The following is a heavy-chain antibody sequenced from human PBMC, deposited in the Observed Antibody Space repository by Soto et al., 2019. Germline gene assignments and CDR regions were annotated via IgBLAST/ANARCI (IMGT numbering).Heavy chain of an antibody. V-gene: IGHV1-69*13. CDR2: IIPIFGTA. Sequence: SVKVSCKASGGTFSSYAISWVRQAPGQGLEWMGGIIPIFGTANYAQKFQGRVTITADESTSTAYMELSSLRSEDTAVYYCAREFEEATMGFFDYWGQATLDTVSS. CDR1: GGTFSSYA. CDR3: AREFEEATMGFFDY. D-gene: IGHD5-12*01. J-gene: IGHJ4*02.